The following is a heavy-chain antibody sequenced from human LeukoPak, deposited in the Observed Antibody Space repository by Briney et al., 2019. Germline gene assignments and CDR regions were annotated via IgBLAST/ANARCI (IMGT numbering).Heavy chain of an antibody. D-gene: IGHD2-2*01. CDR1: GYSFTSYW. V-gene: IGHV5-51*01. Sequence: GESLKISCKGSGYSFTSYWIGWVRQMPGKGLEWMGIIYPGDSDTRYSPSFQGQVTISADKSISTAYLQWSSRKASDTAMYYCARGYCSSTSCPYGMDVWGQGTTVTVSS. J-gene: IGHJ6*02. CDR3: ARGYCSSTSCPYGMDV. CDR2: IYPGDSDT.